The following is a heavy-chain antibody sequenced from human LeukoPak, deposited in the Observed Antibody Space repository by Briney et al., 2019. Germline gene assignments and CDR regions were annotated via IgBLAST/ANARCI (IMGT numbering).Heavy chain of an antibody. CDR1: GITFSSYW. CDR3: AKDGYSAGYYYYYMDV. D-gene: IGHD4-23*01. V-gene: IGHV3-30*02. CDR2: IRYDGSNQ. Sequence: GGSLRLSCAASGITFSSYWMSWVRQAPGKGLEWVAFIRYDGSNQYYADSVKGRFTISRDNSKNTLYLQMNSLRAEDTAVYYCAKDGYSAGYYYYYMDVWGKGTTVTVSS. J-gene: IGHJ6*03.